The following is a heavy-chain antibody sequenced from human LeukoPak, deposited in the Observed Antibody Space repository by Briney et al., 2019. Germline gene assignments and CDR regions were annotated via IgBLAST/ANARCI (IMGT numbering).Heavy chain of an antibody. D-gene: IGHD2-15*01. J-gene: IGHJ5*02. CDR2: ISSSGSTT. CDR1: GFTFSDYY. CDR3: ARRLGYCSGGSCYNWFDP. V-gene: IGHV3-11*01. Sequence: PGGSLRLSCAASGFTFSDYYMSWIRQAPGKGLEWVSYISSSGSTTYYADSVKGRFTISRDNAKNSLYLQMNSLRAEDTAVYYCARRLGYCSGGSCYNWFDPWGQGTLVTVSS.